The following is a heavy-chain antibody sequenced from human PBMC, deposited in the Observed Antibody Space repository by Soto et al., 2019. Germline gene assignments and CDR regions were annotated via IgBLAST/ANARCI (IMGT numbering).Heavy chain of an antibody. CDR2: IKRKTEGGTT. D-gene: IGHD3-22*01. V-gene: IGHV3-15*07. CDR1: GFSFSNAW. CDR3: TTVFYDSSGNPDH. Sequence: EVQLVESGGGLVKPGGSLRLSCAASGFSFSNAWMNWVRQGPGKGLEWVGRIKRKTEGGTTDYAAPGKGRFTISRDDSKSTLYLQLNNLSTEGTAVYYCTTVFYDSSGNPDHWGQGTLVAVSS. J-gene: IGHJ5*02.